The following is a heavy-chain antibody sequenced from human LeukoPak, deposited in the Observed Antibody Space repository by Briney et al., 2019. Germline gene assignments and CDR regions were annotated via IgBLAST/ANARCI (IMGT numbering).Heavy chain of an antibody. Sequence: GGSLRLSCAASGFTFSSYSMNWVRQAPGKGLEWVSYISSSSSTIYYADSVKGRFTISRDNAKNSLYLQMNSLRDEDTAVYYCALTRGLDWYFDLWGRGTLVAVTS. D-gene: IGHD4-11*01. CDR2: ISSSSSTI. J-gene: IGHJ2*01. CDR3: ALTRGLDWYFDL. V-gene: IGHV3-48*02. CDR1: GFTFSSYS.